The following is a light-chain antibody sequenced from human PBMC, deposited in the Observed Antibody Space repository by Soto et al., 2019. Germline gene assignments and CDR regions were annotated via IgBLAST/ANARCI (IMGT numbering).Light chain of an antibody. V-gene: IGKV3-15*01. Sequence: EIVMTQSPATLSVSPGERSTLSCRASQSVSSNLGWYQQKPGQAPSLLIFDASTRATGVPPRFSGNGSRTEFTVSVSRLQSDDFPFYFCQQYHDWPPLALGGATRGEIK. J-gene: IGKJ4*01. CDR2: DAS. CDR3: QQYHDWPPLA. CDR1: QSVSSN.